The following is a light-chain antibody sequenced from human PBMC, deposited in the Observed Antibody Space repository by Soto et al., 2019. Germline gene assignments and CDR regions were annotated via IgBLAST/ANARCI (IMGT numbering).Light chain of an antibody. Sequence: EIVLTQSPATLSLSPGERATLSCRASQSVSSYLAWYQQKPGQAPRLLIYDASNRATGIPARFSGSGSGTDFTLPISSLEAEDFAVYYCQQRSIFGGGTKVEIK. CDR3: QQRSI. CDR1: QSVSSY. J-gene: IGKJ4*01. CDR2: DAS. V-gene: IGKV3-11*01.